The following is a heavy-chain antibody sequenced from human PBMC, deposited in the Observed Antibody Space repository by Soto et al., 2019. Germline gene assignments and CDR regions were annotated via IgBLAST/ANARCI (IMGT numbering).Heavy chain of an antibody. Sequence: SETLSLTCTVSGDSISSGDYYWSWIRQPPGKGLEWIGYIYYSGSTNYNPSLKSRVTISVDTSKNQFSLKLSSVTAADTAVYYCAGERFLEWLSRTYNWFDPWGQGTLVTVSS. D-gene: IGHD3-3*01. CDR2: IYYSGST. CDR1: GDSISSGDYY. V-gene: IGHV4-61*08. CDR3: AGERFLEWLSRTYNWFDP. J-gene: IGHJ5*02.